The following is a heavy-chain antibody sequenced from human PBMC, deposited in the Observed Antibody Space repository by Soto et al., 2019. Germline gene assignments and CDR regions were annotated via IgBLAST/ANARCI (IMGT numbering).Heavy chain of an antibody. J-gene: IGHJ4*02. Sequence: PSETLSLTCTVSGGSISSGGYYWGWIRQYPGKGLEWTGYIYYSGSTYYNPSLKSRVTISVDTSKNQFSLKLSSVTAADTAVYYCARLRYFDWLFDYWGQGTLVTVSS. CDR1: GGSISSGGYY. D-gene: IGHD3-9*01. CDR3: ARLRYFDWLFDY. CDR2: IYYSGST. V-gene: IGHV4-30-4*08.